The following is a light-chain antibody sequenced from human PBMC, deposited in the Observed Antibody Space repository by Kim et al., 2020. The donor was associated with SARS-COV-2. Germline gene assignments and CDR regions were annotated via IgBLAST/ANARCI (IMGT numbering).Light chain of an antibody. V-gene: IGKV1-33*01. Sequence: SASVGDRVTVTCQASKDIDNYLNWYQQKPGKAPKLLLYDGSNLETGVPSRFSGSGSGTHFTFTIRSLQPEDIATYYCQQYHNLPYTFGQGTKLEI. J-gene: IGKJ2*01. CDR2: DGS. CDR1: KDIDNY. CDR3: QQYHNLPYT.